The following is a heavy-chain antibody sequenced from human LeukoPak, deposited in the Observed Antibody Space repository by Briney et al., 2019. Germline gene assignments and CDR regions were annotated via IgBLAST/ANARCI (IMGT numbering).Heavy chain of an antibody. CDR2: NYYSGST. J-gene: IGHJ4*02. CDR3: ACRDGTE. Sequence: SETLSLTCTVSGASISSHYWTWIRQPPGKGLQWIGHNYYSGSTNYNPSLKSRVTISVDMSKNQFSLKLSSVTAADTAVYYCACRDGTEWGQGTLVTVSS. CDR1: GASISSHY. D-gene: IGHD5-24*01. V-gene: IGHV4-59*08.